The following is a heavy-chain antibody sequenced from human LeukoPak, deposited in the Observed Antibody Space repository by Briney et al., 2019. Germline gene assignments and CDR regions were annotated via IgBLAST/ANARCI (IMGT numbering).Heavy chain of an antibody. CDR1: GGSISSGDYY. CDR2: IYYSGST. V-gene: IGHV4-30-4*01. J-gene: IGHJ4*02. Sequence: PSETLSLTCTVSGGSISSGDYYWSWIRQPPGKGLEWIGYIYYSGSTYYNPSLKSRVTISVDTSKNQFSLKLSSVTAADTAVYYCARGEGTANYYDSSGLLDYWGQGTLVTVSS. D-gene: IGHD3-22*01. CDR3: ARGEGTANYYDSSGLLDY.